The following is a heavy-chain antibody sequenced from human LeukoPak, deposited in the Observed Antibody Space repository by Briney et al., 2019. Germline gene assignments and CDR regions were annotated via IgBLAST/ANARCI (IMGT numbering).Heavy chain of an antibody. CDR3: ASSPSGYWWNFDC. J-gene: IGHJ4*02. CDR2: IYYSGST. D-gene: IGHD3-22*01. V-gene: IGHV4-39*01. Sequence: SETLSLTCTVSGGSISSNNYYWGWIRQPPGKGLEWIGRIYYSGSTYNNPSLKSRVTISVDPTKNQFSLKLTSVTAADTAVYYCASSPSGYWWNFDCWGQGTLVTVSS. CDR1: GGSISSNNYY.